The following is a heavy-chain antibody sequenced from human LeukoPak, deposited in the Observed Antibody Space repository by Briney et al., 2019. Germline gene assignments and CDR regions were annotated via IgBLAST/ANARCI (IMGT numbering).Heavy chain of an antibody. J-gene: IGHJ5*02. V-gene: IGHV4-30-2*01. CDR3: ARGNDYVFPYWFDP. CDR1: GGSISSGGYS. CDR2: IYHSGST. D-gene: IGHD4-17*01. Sequence: SETLSLTCAVSGGSISSGGYSWSWIRQPPGTGLEWIGYIYHSGSTYYNPSLKSRVTISVDRSKNQSSLKLSSVTAADTAVYYCARGNDYVFPYWFDPWGQGTLVTVSS.